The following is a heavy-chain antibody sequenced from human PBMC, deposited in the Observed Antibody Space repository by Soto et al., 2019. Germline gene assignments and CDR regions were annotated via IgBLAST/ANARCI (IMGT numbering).Heavy chain of an antibody. J-gene: IGHJ4*02. D-gene: IGHD3-3*01. CDR1: GFTVSSNY. CDR2: IYSGGST. Sequence: EVQLVESGGGLVQPGGSLRLSCAASGFTVSSNYMSWVRQAPGKGLEWVSVIYSGGSTYYADSVKGRFTISRHNSKNTLYLQMNSLRAEDTAVYYCARIGDDFWSGEIDYWGQGTLVTVSS. CDR3: ARIGDDFWSGEIDY. V-gene: IGHV3-53*04.